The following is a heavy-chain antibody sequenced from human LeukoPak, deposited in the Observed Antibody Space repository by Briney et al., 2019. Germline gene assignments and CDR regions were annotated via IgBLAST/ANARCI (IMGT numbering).Heavy chain of an antibody. J-gene: IGHJ3*02. CDR2: IYPGDSDT. D-gene: IGHD3-22*01. CDR3: ASRSGYYDSSGYRPSDAFDI. CDR1: GFQFTSYW. Sequence: GESLKIFCKGSGFQFTSYWIGWVRQTPGKGLEWMGIIYPGDSDTRYSPSFQGQVTISADKSISTAYLQWSSLKASDTAMYYCASRSGYYDSSGYRPSDAFDIWGQGTMVTVSS. V-gene: IGHV5-51*01.